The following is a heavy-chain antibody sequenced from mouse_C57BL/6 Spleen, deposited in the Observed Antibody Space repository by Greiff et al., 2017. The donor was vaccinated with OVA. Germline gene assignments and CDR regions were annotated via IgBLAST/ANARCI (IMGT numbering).Heavy chain of an antibody. CDR1: GYTFTSYW. CDR2: IDPSDSET. D-gene: IGHD1-1*01. V-gene: IGHV1-52*01. CDR3: ARGGGYGSSGYYAMDY. J-gene: IGHJ4*01. Sequence: QVQLQQPGAELVRPGSSVKLSCKASGYTFTSYWMHWVKQRPIQGLEWIGNIDPSDSETHYNQKFKDKATLTVDKSSSTAYMQLSSLTSEDSAVYYCARGGGYGSSGYYAMDYWGQGTSVTVSS.